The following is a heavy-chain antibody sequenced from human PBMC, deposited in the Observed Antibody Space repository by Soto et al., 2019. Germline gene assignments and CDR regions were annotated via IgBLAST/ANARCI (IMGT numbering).Heavy chain of an antibody. CDR3: ARDTHYDFWSGYSTKWFDP. CDR1: GGSVSSGRYY. Sequence: SETLSLTCTVSGGSVSSGRYYWSWIRQPPGKGLEWIGYIYDGGSTNYNPSLMSRVTISVDTSKNQFSLKLRSVTAADTAVYYCARDTHYDFWSGYSTKWFDPWGQGTLVTVSS. CDR2: IYDGGST. J-gene: IGHJ5*02. V-gene: IGHV4-61*01. D-gene: IGHD3-3*01.